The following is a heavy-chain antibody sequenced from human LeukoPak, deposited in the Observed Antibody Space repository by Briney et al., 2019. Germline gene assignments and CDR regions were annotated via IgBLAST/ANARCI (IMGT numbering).Heavy chain of an antibody. Sequence: ASVKVSCKASGGTFSSYAINWVRQATGQGLEWMGWMNPNSGNTGYAQKFQGRVTMTRNTSISTAYMELSSLRSEDTAVYYCARVVRYYGSGNWFDPWGQGTLVTVSS. CDR1: GGTFSSYA. CDR3: ARVVRYYGSGNWFDP. CDR2: MNPNSGNT. V-gene: IGHV1-8*02. J-gene: IGHJ5*02. D-gene: IGHD3-10*01.